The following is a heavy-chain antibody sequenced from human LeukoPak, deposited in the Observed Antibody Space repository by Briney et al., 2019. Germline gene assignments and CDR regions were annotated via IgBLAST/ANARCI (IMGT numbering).Heavy chain of an antibody. CDR2: ISYDGSTE. Sequence: PGGSLRLSCAASGFTFSSYAMHWVRQAPGRGLEWVAFISYDGSTEHYADSVRGRFTISRDNSKNTLYLQMNSLRAEDTAVYYCAKENSGWFPDAFDIWGQGTMVTVSS. D-gene: IGHD6-19*01. CDR3: AKENSGWFPDAFDI. J-gene: IGHJ3*02. CDR1: GFTFSSYA. V-gene: IGHV3-30-3*01.